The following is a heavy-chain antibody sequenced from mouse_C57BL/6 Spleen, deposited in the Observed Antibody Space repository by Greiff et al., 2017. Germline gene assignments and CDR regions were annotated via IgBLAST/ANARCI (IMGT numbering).Heavy chain of an antibody. CDR1: GYAFTNYL. V-gene: IGHV1-54*01. Sequence: QVQLKQSGAELVRPGTSVKVSCKASGYAFTNYLIEWVKQRPGQGLEWIGVINPGSGGTNYNQKFKGKATLTADNSSSTAYMQLSSLTSEDSAVYFCARDGYYGNYYAWFAYWGQGTLVTVSA. CDR3: ARDGYYGNYYAWFAY. D-gene: IGHD2-1*01. CDR2: INPGSGGT. J-gene: IGHJ3*01.